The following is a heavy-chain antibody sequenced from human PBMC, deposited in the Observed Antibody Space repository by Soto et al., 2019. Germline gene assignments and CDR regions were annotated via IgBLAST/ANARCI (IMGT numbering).Heavy chain of an antibody. J-gene: IGHJ4*02. V-gene: IGHV3-30-3*01. CDR2: ISYDGSNK. CDR1: GFTFSSYA. CDR3: ARGIRCYNLVDY. D-gene: IGHD5-12*01. Sequence: GGSLRLSCAASGFTFSSYAMHWVRQAPGKGLEWVAVISYDGSNKYYADSVKGRFTISRDNSKNTLYLQMNSLRAEDTAVYYCARGIRCYNLVDYWGQGTLVNVSS.